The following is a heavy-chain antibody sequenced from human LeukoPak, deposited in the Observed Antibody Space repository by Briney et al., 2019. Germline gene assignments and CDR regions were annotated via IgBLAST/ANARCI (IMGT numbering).Heavy chain of an antibody. Sequence: ASVKVSCKASGYTFTSYDIYWVRQATGQGLEWMGWMNPNSGNTGYAQKFQGRVTMTRNTSISTAYMELSSLRSEDTAVYYCARVLIPPTRENYYYGMDVWGQGTTVTVSS. D-gene: IGHD2-2*02. CDR2: MNPNSGNT. J-gene: IGHJ6*02. V-gene: IGHV1-8*01. CDR1: GYTFTSYD. CDR3: ARVLIPPTRENYYYGMDV.